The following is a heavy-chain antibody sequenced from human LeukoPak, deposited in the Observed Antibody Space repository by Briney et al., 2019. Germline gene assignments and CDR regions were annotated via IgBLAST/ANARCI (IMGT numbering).Heavy chain of an antibody. CDR3: ARDFTDSGSSLVYYYYYYMDV. J-gene: IGHJ6*03. D-gene: IGHD1-26*01. Sequence: SETLSLTCTVSGVSISRHYWNWIRQHPGKGLEWIGYIYYSGSTYYNPSLKSRVTISVDTSKNQFSLKLSSVTAADTAVYYCARDFTDSGSSLVYYYYYYMDVWGKGTTVTVSS. V-gene: IGHV4-59*06. CDR2: IYYSGST. CDR1: GVSISRHY.